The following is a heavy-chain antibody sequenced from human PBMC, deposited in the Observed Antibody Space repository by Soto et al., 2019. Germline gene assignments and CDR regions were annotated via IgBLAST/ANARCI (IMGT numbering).Heavy chain of an antibody. J-gene: IGHJ6*02. D-gene: IGHD2-2*01. Sequence: GGSLRLSCEASGFTFSNAWMNWVRRGPGKGLEWLGRIKSKVDGGTADYVAATKGRFSISRDDLKNMLYLQMNSLKPDDTAVYYCTTLSYLYYDGLDVWGQGTTVTVSS. CDR2: IKSKVDGGTA. V-gene: IGHV3-15*01. CDR3: TTLSYLYYDGLDV. CDR1: GFTFSNAW.